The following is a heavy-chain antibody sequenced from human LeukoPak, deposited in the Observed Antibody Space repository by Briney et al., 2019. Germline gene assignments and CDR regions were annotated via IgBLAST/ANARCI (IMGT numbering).Heavy chain of an antibody. D-gene: IGHD3-22*01. V-gene: IGHV3-23*01. CDR2: ITSSGAAT. CDR1: GFTFSSYA. Sequence: WGSLRLSCAASGFTFSSYAMSWVRQAPGKELEWVSSITSSGAATYYADSVKGRFTISRDNSDNTLYLQMNSLRAEDTAVYYCAKDRPNYYGSNGHYYKLNGDCWGQGTLVTVSS. J-gene: IGHJ4*02. CDR3: AKDRPNYYGSNGHYYKLNGDC.